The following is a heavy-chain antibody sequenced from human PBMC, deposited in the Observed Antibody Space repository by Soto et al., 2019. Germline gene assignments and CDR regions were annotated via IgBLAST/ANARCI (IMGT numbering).Heavy chain of an antibody. V-gene: IGHV5-51*01. CDR2: IYPGDSDT. D-gene: IGHD6-13*01. CDR1: GYNFTSYC. Sequence: PGESLKISGTGSGYNFTSYCIGWVRQMPGKGLEWMGIIYPGDSDTRYSPSFQGQVTISADKSISTAYLQWSSLKASDTAMYYCARRGRYEQQPATLNYYYYGMDVWGQGTTVTVSS. CDR3: ARRGRYEQQPATLNYYYYGMDV. J-gene: IGHJ6*02.